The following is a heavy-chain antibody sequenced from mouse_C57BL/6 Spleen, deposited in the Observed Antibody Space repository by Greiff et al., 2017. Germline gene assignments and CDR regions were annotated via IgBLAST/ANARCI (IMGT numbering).Heavy chain of an antibody. J-gene: IGHJ1*03. Sequence: QVQLQQPGAELVKPGASVKLSCKASGYTFTSYWMHWVKQRPGQGLAWIGMIHPNSGSTNYNEKLKSKATLTVDTSSSTAYMQLSSLTSEDSAVYYCARYYGSSYDWYFDVRGTGTTVTVSS. CDR3: ARYYGSSYDWYFDV. CDR2: IHPNSGST. D-gene: IGHD1-1*01. CDR1: GYTFTSYW. V-gene: IGHV1-64*01.